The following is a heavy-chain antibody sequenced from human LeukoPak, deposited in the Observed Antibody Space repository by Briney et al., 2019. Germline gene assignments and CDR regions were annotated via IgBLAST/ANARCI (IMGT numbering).Heavy chain of an antibody. CDR3: ARVVSRYFYFDY. CDR1: GGSISSYY. J-gene: IGHJ4*02. CDR2: IYYSGST. Sequence: SETLSLTCTVSGGSISSYYWSWIRQPPGQGLEWIGYIYYSGSTNYNPSLKSRVTISVDTSKNQFSLKLSSVTAADTAVYYCARVVSRYFYFDYWGQGTLVTVSS. D-gene: IGHD2-8*01. V-gene: IGHV4-59*01.